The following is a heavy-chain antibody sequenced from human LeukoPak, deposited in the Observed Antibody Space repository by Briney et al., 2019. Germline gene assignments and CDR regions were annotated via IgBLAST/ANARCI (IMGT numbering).Heavy chain of an antibody. J-gene: IGHJ6*03. CDR3: ARGGGGGYYYHYMDV. CDR1: GYAFTRYG. V-gene: IGHV1-18*01. D-gene: IGHD3-10*01. Sequence: ASVKVSCKASGYAFTRYGVSWVRQAPGQGLEWLGWINPHNDNINYAPNVQDRVTLTRDTSASTVCMELRSLRSDDTAVYYCARGGGGGYYYHYMDVWGKGTTVVVSS. CDR2: INPHNDNI.